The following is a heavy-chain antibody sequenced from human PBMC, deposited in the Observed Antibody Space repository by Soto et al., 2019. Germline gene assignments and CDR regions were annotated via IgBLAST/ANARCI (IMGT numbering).Heavy chain of an antibody. CDR1: GVTVRNYA. Sequence: PGWCMRICCAASGVTVRNYAMFWVRQAPGKGLEWVSTIGGSGSNIYYADSVKGRFTISRDNSKNTLYLQMNSLRAEDTAVYYCAKRRRGIAVAGYNWFDPCAQGPLVTVSS. CDR2: IGGSGSNI. D-gene: IGHD6-19*01. CDR3: AKRRRGIAVAGYNWFDP. V-gene: IGHV3-23*01. J-gene: IGHJ5*02.